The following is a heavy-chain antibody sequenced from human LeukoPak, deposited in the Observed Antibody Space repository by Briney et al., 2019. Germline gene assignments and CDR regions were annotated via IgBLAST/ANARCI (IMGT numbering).Heavy chain of an antibody. V-gene: IGHV6-1*01. D-gene: IGHD3-22*01. J-gene: IGHJ5*02. CDR3: ARGEAYYYDSSGPSNWFDP. CDR1: GDSVSSNSAA. Sequence: SQTLSLTCAISGDSVSSNSAAWNWIRQSPSKGLEWLGRTYYRSKWYNDYAVSVKSRITINPDTSKNQFSLQLNSVTPEDTAVYYCARGEAYYYDSSGPSNWFDPWGQGTLVTVSS. CDR2: TYYRSKWYN.